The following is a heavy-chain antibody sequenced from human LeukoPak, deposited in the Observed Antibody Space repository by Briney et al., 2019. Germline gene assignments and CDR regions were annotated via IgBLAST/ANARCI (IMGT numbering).Heavy chain of an antibody. CDR1: GDSVSSNSAA. CDR2: TYYRSKWYN. Sequence: SQTLSLTCAISGDSVSSNSAAWNWIRQSPSRGLEWLGRTYYRSKWYNDYAVSVKSRITINPDTSKNQFSLQLNSVTPEDTAVYYCARAGTYYYGSGSYYNSNDAFDIWGQGTMVTVSS. V-gene: IGHV6-1*01. J-gene: IGHJ3*02. CDR3: ARAGTYYYGSGSYYNSNDAFDI. D-gene: IGHD3-10*01.